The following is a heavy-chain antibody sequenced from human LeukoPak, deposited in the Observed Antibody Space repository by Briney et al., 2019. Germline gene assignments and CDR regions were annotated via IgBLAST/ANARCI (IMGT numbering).Heavy chain of an antibody. Sequence: PSETLSLTCTVSGGSISHYFWGWIRQPPGKALEWIGYIYDSGSTSYNPSLKSRVTISGDTSKNQFSLKLSSVTAADTAVYYCARHHCSSSTCSSPYNWFDPWGQGTLVTVSS. V-gene: IGHV4-59*08. J-gene: IGHJ5*02. D-gene: IGHD2-15*01. CDR3: ARHHCSSSTCSSPYNWFDP. CDR2: IYDSGST. CDR1: GGSISHYF.